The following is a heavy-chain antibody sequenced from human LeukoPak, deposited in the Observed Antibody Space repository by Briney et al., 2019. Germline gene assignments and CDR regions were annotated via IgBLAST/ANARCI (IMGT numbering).Heavy chain of an antibody. Sequence: SETLSLTCTVSGGSISSYYWSWIRQPPRKGLEWIGYIYNRGSTNYNPSLKSRVTISVDTSKNQFSLKSSSVTAADTAVYYCAREGNYDILTGLDAFDIWGQGTMVTVSS. J-gene: IGHJ3*02. CDR1: GGSISSYY. CDR3: AREGNYDILTGLDAFDI. CDR2: IYNRGST. D-gene: IGHD3-9*01. V-gene: IGHV4-59*01.